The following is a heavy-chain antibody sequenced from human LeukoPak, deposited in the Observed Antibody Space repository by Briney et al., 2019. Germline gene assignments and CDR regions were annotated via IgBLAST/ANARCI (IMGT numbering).Heavy chain of an antibody. D-gene: IGHD2-2*01. CDR2: INPNSGGT. V-gene: IGHV1-2*02. CDR3: ARAGYCSSTSCYFMLSYYYYGMDV. Sequence: ASVKVSCKASGYTFTGYYMHWVRQAPGQGLEWMGWINPNSGGTNYAQKFQGRVTMTRDTSISTAYMELSRLRSDDTAVYYCARAGYCSSTSCYFMLSYYYYGMDVWGQGTTVTVSS. J-gene: IGHJ6*02. CDR1: GYTFTGYY.